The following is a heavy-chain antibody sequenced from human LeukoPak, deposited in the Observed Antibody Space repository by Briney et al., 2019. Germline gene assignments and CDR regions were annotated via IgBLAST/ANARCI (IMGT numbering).Heavy chain of an antibody. J-gene: IGHJ6*02. V-gene: IGHV3-9*01. CDR1: GFTFDDYA. Sequence: GRSLRLSCAASGFTFDDYAMHWVRQAPGKGLEWVSGISWNSGSIGYADSVKGRFTISRDNAKNSLYLQMNSLRAEDTAVYYCAKPVMPDIAAAGTDFYYYYYGMDVWGQGTTGTVSS. CDR3: AKPVMPDIAAAGTDFYYYYYGMDV. CDR2: ISWNSGSI. D-gene: IGHD6-13*01.